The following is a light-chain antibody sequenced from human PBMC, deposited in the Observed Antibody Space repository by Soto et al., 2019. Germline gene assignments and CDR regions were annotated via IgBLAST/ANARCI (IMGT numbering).Light chain of an antibody. V-gene: IGKV3-15*01. CDR3: QQYNNWPPWT. J-gene: IGKJ1*01. CDR1: QSVSSD. Sequence: EIVMTQSPATLSVSPGETATLSCWASQSVSSDLAWYQHKPGQAPRLLIQGASTRATGIPARFSGSGSGTEFTLTISSLQSEDFAVYYCQQYNNWPPWTFGQGTKVDIK. CDR2: GAS.